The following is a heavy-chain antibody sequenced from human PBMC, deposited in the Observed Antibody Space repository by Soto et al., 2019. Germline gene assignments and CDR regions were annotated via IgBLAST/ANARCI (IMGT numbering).Heavy chain of an antibody. Sequence: QVQLVQSGAEVKRPGSSVKVSCKASGDTFSFYSINWVRQAPGLGLEWMGRVNPILSMSNYAQRFQGRVTRTPDKSTSTAYMELSGLRSEDTAMYYCAASYGSGYRAFDYWGQGALVTVSS. CDR3: AASYGSGYRAFDY. D-gene: IGHD3-10*01. J-gene: IGHJ4*02. V-gene: IGHV1-69*04. CDR2: VNPILSMS. CDR1: GDTFSFYS.